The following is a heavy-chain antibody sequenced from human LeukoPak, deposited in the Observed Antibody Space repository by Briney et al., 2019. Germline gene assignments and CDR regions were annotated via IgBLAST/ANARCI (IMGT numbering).Heavy chain of an antibody. CDR1: GFTFRSYW. CDR2: IKQDGSEK. D-gene: IGHD3-9*01. Sequence: GGSLRLSCAGSGFTFRSYWMHWVRQASGKGLEWVANIKQDGSEKYYVESVKGRFTISRDNANDSVYLQMNSLRAEDTAVYYCARRYFDWFLGAGGSLDIWGQGTMVTVSS. CDR3: ARRYFDWFLGAGGSLDI. V-gene: IGHV3-7*01. J-gene: IGHJ3*02.